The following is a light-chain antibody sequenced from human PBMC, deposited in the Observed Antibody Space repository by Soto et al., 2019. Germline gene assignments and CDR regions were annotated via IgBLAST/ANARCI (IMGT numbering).Light chain of an antibody. Sequence: QSALTQPASVSGSPGQSITISCTGYTSDIGGYDYVSWYQQYPGKAPRLIIYAVNSRPSGVSNRFSGYKSGNTASLTISGLQAEDEADYHCSSYTPSSTYVFGTGTKLTVL. CDR3: SSYTPSSTYV. CDR2: AVN. CDR1: TSDIGGYDY. V-gene: IGLV2-14*03. J-gene: IGLJ1*01.